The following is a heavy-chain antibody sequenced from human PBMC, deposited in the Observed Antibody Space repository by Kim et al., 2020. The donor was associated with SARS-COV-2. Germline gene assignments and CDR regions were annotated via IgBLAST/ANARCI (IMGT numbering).Heavy chain of an antibody. J-gene: IGHJ4*02. CDR3: ARRQFTSGWYYFDY. V-gene: IGHV3-74*01. Sequence: DPGKRRFTISRDNAKNPLYLQMNSLRAEDTAVYYCARRQFTSGWYYFDYWGQGTLVTVSS. D-gene: IGHD6-19*01.